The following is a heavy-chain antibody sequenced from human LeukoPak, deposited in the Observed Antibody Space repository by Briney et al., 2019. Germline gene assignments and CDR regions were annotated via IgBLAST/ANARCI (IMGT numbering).Heavy chain of an antibody. V-gene: IGHV4-4*07. J-gene: IGHJ4*01. CDR2: TYGSGTI. Sequence: SETLSLTCTVSGASISSYYWSWIRQPAGKGLEWIGRTYGSGTINYNPSLRSRLTLSVDTSKNQFSLKLRSVTAADTAVYYCVRGGYYYGPTDWGHGILVTVSS. CDR1: GASISSYY. D-gene: IGHD3-10*01. CDR3: VRGGYYYGPTD.